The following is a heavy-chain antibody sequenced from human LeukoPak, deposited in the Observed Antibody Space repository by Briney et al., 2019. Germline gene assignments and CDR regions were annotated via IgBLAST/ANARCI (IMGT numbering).Heavy chain of an antibody. CDR1: GGTFSSYA. CDR3: AGARYDSSGYDAFDI. CDR2: IIPILGIA. D-gene: IGHD3-22*01. V-gene: IGHV1-69*04. Sequence: SVKVSCKASGGTFSSYAISWVRQAPGQGLEWMGRIIPILGIANYAQKFQGRVTITADKSTSTAYMELSSLRSEDTAVYYCAGARYDSSGYDAFDIWGQGTMVTVSS. J-gene: IGHJ3*02.